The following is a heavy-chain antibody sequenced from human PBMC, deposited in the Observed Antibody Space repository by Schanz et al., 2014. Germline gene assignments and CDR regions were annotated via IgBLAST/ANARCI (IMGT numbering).Heavy chain of an antibody. CDR1: GFTFSNSP. Sequence: QVQLVESGGGVVQPGRSLRLSCAASGFTFSNSPLHWVRQAPGKGLDWVAAISYDGSNQYYTDSVKGRFTISRDNSKNTMDLQMNSLRPEDTAVYYCGRDYSGGALDYWGQGTLVTVSS. CDR2: ISYDGSNQ. D-gene: IGHD6-19*01. J-gene: IGHJ4*02. CDR3: GRDYSGGALDY. V-gene: IGHV3-30*04.